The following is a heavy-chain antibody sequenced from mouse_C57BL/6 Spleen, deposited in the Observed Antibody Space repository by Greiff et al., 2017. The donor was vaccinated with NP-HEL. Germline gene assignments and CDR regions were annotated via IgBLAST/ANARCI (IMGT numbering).Heavy chain of an antibody. CDR2: IWSGGST. Sequence: QVLLQESGPGLVQPSQSLSITCTVSGFSLTSYGVHWVRQSPGKGLEWLGVIWSGGSTDYNAAFISRLSISKDNSKSQVFFKMNSLQADDTAIYYCARGGASSQGFAYWGQGTLVTVSA. CDR3: ARGGASSQGFAY. J-gene: IGHJ3*01. CDR1: GFSLTSYG. V-gene: IGHV2-2*01. D-gene: IGHD1-1*01.